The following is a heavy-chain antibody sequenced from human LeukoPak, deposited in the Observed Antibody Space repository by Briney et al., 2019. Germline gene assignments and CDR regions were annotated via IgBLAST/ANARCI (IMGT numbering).Heavy chain of an antibody. D-gene: IGHD2-2*02. J-gene: IGHJ3*02. CDR1: GFTFTNAW. Sequence: GGSLRLSCAASGFTFTNAWMSWVRQAPGKGLEWVGRIKSNTDGETTDYAAPVKGRFTISRDVSDDTLYLQMNSLKTEDTAVYYCTTELGCIGTTCYKPFDIWGQGTMVTVSS. V-gene: IGHV3-15*01. CDR3: TTELGCIGTTCYKPFDI. CDR2: IKSNTDGETT.